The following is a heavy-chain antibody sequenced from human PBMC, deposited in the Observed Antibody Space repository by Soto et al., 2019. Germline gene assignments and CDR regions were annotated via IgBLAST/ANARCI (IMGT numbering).Heavy chain of an antibody. V-gene: IGHV3-23*01. D-gene: IGHD3-9*01. J-gene: IGHJ4*02. CDR1: GFTFSNYA. Sequence: VQLLESGGGLVQPGGSLRLSCAASGFTFSNYAMSWVRQAPGKGLEWVSGMSNSGSRTYYADSVKGRFIISRDNSKNPLYLQMNSVRPEDTAVYYCAKAYFDIWTGYFGDYGGQGTLVSVSS. CDR3: AKAYFDIWTGYFGDY. CDR2: MSNSGSRT.